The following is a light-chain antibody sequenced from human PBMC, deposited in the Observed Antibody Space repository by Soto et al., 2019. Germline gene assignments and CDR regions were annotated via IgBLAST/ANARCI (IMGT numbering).Light chain of an antibody. CDR1: QSISSW. CDR3: QQYNDNWT. Sequence: DIQMTQSPSTLSASVGDRVTITCRASQSISSWLAWYQQKPGKAPKLLIYKASTLQSGVPSRFSGSGSGTEFTLAISSLQPDESATYYCQQYNDNWTFGQGTKVE. CDR2: KAS. J-gene: IGKJ1*01. V-gene: IGKV1-5*03.